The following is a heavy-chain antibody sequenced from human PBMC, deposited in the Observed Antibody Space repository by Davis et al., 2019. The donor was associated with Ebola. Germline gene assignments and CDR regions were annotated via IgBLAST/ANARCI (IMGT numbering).Heavy chain of an antibody. Sequence: GESLKISCAASGFTFSSYGMHWVRQAPGKGLEWVAVIWYDGSNKYYADSVKGRFTISRDNSKNTLYLQMNSLRAEDTAVYYCARDSQQTTVVTLDWYFDLWGRGTLVTVSS. CDR2: IWYDGSNK. CDR3: ARDSQQTTVVTLDWYFDL. J-gene: IGHJ2*01. V-gene: IGHV3-33*01. D-gene: IGHD4-23*01. CDR1: GFTFSSYG.